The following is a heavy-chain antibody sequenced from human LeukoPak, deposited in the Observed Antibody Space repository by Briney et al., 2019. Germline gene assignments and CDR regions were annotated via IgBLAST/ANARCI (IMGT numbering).Heavy chain of an antibody. D-gene: IGHD6-13*01. Sequence: GGSLRLSCAASGFTLSSHWMTWVRQAPGKGLEWVANIKQDGSEKFYVDSVKGRFTISRVNAENSLYLQMNSLRAEDTAVYYCARGGIEAAGTADYWGQGTLVTVSS. V-gene: IGHV3-7*01. CDR3: ARGGIEAAGTADY. J-gene: IGHJ4*02. CDR2: IKQDGSEK. CDR1: GFTLSSHW.